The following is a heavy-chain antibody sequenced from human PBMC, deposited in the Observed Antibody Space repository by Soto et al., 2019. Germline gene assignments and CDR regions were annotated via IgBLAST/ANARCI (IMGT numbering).Heavy chain of an antibody. J-gene: IGHJ4*02. CDR3: AKSITARPFDY. D-gene: IGHD6-6*01. CDR2: ISGSGGNT. CDR1: GFTFSSYA. Sequence: LRLSCTASGFTFSSYAMSWVRQPLGKGLEWVSAISGSGGNTYYADSVKGRFTISRDNSKNTLHLQMNSLRAEDTAVYYCAKSITARPFDYWGQGALVTVSS. V-gene: IGHV3-23*01.